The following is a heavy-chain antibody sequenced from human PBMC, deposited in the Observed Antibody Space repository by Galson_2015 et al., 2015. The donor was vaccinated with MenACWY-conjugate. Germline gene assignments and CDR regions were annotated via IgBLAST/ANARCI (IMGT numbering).Heavy chain of an antibody. J-gene: IGHJ3*02. V-gene: IGHV3-30*10. D-gene: IGHD5-24*01. Sequence: SLRLSCAASGFRFRSYTLYWVRQDPGKGLEWAAVVSYDGSTKHYTDSVKGRFTISRDNSNNTVSLQMNSLRPEDTAIYYCVRAEGWLRSAFDIWGQGTMVTVSS. CDR2: VSYDGSTK. CDR1: GFRFRSYT. CDR3: VRAEGWLRSAFDI.